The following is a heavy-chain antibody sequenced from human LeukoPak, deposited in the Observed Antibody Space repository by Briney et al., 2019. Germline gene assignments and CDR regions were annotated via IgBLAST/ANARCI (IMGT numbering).Heavy chain of an antibody. D-gene: IGHD5-18*01. J-gene: IGHJ4*02. Sequence: SETLSLTCTVSGGSISSGGYYWSWIRQHPGKGLEWIGYIYYSGSTYYNPSLKSRVTISVDTSKNQFSLKLSSVTAADTAVYYCAREGRYGYGPFDYWGQGTLVTVSS. CDR2: IYYSGST. CDR3: AREGRYGYGPFDY. CDR1: GGSISSGGYY. V-gene: IGHV4-31*03.